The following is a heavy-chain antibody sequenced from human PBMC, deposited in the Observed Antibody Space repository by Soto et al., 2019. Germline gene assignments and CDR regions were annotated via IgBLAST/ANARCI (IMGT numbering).Heavy chain of an antibody. CDR3: ARDYYDSSGYNPAGTFQH. CDR1: GGTFSSYA. J-gene: IGHJ1*01. CDR2: IIPIFGTA. D-gene: IGHD3-22*01. Sequence: ASVKVSCKASGGTFSSYAISWVRQAPGQGLEWMGGIIPIFGTANYAQKFQGRVTITADESTSTAYMELSSLRSEDTAVYYCARDYYDSSGYNPAGTFQHWGQGTLVTVSS. V-gene: IGHV1-69*13.